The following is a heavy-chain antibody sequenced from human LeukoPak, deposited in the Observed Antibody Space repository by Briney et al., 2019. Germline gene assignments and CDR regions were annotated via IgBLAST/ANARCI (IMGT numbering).Heavy chain of an antibody. CDR1: GFTFSTYS. Sequence: GGSLRLSCAASGFTFSTYSMNLVRQAPGKGLEWVSSISSSSSYIYYADSVKGRFTISRDNAKNSLFLQMNSLRAEDTAVYYCARDSFVLLDYWGQGILVTVSS. J-gene: IGHJ4*02. CDR3: ARDSFVLLDY. D-gene: IGHD3-10*01. CDR2: ISSSSSYI. V-gene: IGHV3-21*01.